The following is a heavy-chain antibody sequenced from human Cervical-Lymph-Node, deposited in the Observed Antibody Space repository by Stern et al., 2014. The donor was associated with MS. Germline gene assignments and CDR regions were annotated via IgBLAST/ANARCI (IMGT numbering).Heavy chain of an antibody. Sequence: QLVESGAEVKKPGESLKISCKGSEYNFNTHWIAWVRQMPGKGLEWLGNIYPGNSDTRYNPSLQGQVSISADKSITTAYLHFSSLKASDSAMYFCARHGGPNWNHEAHNWFDPWGQGTLVTVSS. CDR3: ARHGGPNWNHEAHNWFDP. J-gene: IGHJ5*02. V-gene: IGHV5-51*03. CDR2: IYPGNSDT. D-gene: IGHD1-14*01. CDR1: EYNFNTHW.